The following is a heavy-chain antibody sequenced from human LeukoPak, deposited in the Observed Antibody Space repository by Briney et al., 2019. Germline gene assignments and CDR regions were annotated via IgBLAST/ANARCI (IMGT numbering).Heavy chain of an antibody. J-gene: IGHJ3*02. D-gene: IGHD3-3*01. CDR2: IYYSGRT. Sequence: SETLSLTCTVSGGSISSYYWSWIRQPPGKGLEWIGYIYYSGRTNYNPSLKSRVTISVDTSKNQFSLKLSSVTAADTAVYDCARNYDFWSGYYDAFDIWGQGTMVTVSS. V-gene: IGHV4-59*01. CDR1: GGSISSYY. CDR3: ARNYDFWSGYYDAFDI.